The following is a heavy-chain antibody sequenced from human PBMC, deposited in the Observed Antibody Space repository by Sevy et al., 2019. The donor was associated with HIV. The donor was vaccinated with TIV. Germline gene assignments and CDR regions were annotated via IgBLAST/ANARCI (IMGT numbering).Heavy chain of an antibody. D-gene: IGHD6-19*01. J-gene: IGHJ4*02. CDR1: GFTFSGFG. CDR2: ISYDGSTK. V-gene: IGHV3-30*18. Sequence: GGFLRLSCAASGFTFSGFGMHWVRQAPGKGLEWVAVISYDGSTKYYADSVKGRFTISRDNSKNTVYLQMNSLRAEDTAVYYCAKDGESSSGWYYFDYWGQGTLVTVSS. CDR3: AKDGESSSGWYYFDY.